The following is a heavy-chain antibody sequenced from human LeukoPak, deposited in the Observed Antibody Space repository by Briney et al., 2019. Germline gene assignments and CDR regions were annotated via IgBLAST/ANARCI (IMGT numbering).Heavy chain of an antibody. CDR1: GFTFSYYN. Sequence: GGSLRLSCAASGFTFSYYNMNWVRQAPGKGLEWVSSISSSSSHIYYADSVKGRFTISRDNAKNSLYLQMSSLRVEDTAVYYCANGNGQQFLGWLHEAYFDYWGQGTLVTVSS. CDR2: ISSSSSHI. D-gene: IGHD3-3*01. J-gene: IGHJ4*02. CDR3: ANGNGQQFLGWLHEAYFDY. V-gene: IGHV3-21*04.